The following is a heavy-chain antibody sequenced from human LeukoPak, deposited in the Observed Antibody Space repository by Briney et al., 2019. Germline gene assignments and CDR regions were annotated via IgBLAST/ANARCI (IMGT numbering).Heavy chain of an antibody. J-gene: IGHJ3*01. Sequence: PGGSLRLSCEASGFIFNNYWMSWVCQTPGEGLEWVANIKEDGSEQYYVDSVKGRFTITRDNAKNLLYLQVNSLRAEDTAVYYCARDVSNSGWYEGTFDVWGQGTMVTVSS. CDR3: ARDVSNSGWYEGTFDV. CDR1: GFIFNNYW. V-gene: IGHV3-7*03. CDR2: IKEDGSEQ. D-gene: IGHD6-19*01.